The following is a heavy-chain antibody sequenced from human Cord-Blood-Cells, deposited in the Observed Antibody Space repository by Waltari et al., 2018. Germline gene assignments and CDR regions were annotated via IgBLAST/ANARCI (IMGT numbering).Heavy chain of an antibody. Sequence: QVQLQESGPGLVKPSETLSLTCTVSGGSISSYYWRWIRQPAGKGLEGIGRIYTSGSTNYNPSLKSRVTMSVDTSKNQFSLKLSSVTAADTAVYYCARDHGRKHYYDSSGYGGGYFDLWGRGTLVTVSS. J-gene: IGHJ2*01. CDR2: IYTSGST. V-gene: IGHV4-4*07. CDR3: ARDHGRKHYYDSSGYGGGYFDL. D-gene: IGHD3-22*01. CDR1: GGSISSYY.